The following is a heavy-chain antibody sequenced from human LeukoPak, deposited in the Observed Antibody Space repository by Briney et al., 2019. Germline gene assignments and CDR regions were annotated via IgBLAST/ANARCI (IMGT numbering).Heavy chain of an antibody. CDR1: GWASSITW. CDR2: IKSKTDGGTT. D-gene: IGHD1-26*01. CDR3: TTPLSDYPDY. J-gene: IGHJ4*02. Sequence: PGGSLRLSCAASGWASSITWMIWVRQAPGKGLEWVGRIKSKTDGGTTDYAAPVKGRFTISRDDSKNTLYLQMNSLKTEDTAVYYCTTPLSDYPDYWGQGTLVTVSS. V-gene: IGHV3-15*01.